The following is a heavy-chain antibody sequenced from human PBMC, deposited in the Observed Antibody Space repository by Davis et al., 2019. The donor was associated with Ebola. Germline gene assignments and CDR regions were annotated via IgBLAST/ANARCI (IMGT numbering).Heavy chain of an antibody. CDR2: ISGSGGST. V-gene: IGHV3-23*01. D-gene: IGHD2-15*01. CDR3: AKLFRKSGGSWAKGY. J-gene: IGHJ4*02. Sequence: PGGSLRPSCAASGFTFSSYAMSWVRQAPGKGLEWVSAISGSGGSTYYADSVKGRFTISRDNSKNTLYLQMNSLRAEDTAVYYCAKLFRKSGGSWAKGYWGQGTLVTVSS. CDR1: GFTFSSYA.